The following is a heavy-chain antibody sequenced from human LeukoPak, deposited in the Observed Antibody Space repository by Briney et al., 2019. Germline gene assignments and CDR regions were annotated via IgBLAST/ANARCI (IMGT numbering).Heavy chain of an antibody. CDR3: ARLDSSSWSAYYGMDV. CDR2: IYPGDSDT. CDR1: GYSFTSYW. D-gene: IGHD6-13*01. J-gene: IGHJ6*02. V-gene: IGHV5-51*01. Sequence: GESLKISCKGSGYSFTSYWIGWVRQMPGKGLEWMGIIYPGDSDTRYSPSFQGQVTISADKSISTAYLQWSSLKASDTAMYYCARLDSSSWSAYYGMDVWGQGTTVTVSS.